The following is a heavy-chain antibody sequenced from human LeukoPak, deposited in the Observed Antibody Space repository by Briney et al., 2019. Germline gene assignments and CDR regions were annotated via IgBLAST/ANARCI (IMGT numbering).Heavy chain of an antibody. J-gene: IGHJ4*02. CDR2: IDSSGSP. V-gene: IGHV4-39*07. CDR1: GGSINSDFYY. Sequence: SSETLSLTCTVSGGSINSDFYYWGWIRQPPGKGLEWIGSIDSSGSPDYNPSLKSRVSISVDTSKNQFSLKLSSMTAADTAVYYCARETHTMMIVVVSHFDYWGQGTLVTVSS. CDR3: ARETHTMMIVVVSHFDY. D-gene: IGHD3-22*01.